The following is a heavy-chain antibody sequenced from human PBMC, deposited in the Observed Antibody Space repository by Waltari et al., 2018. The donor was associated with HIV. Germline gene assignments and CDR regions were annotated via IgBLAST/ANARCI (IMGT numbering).Heavy chain of an antibody. CDR1: GFTFSTTA. CDR3: AKVPQYISSSIYYYGMDV. CDR2: ISGSGSST. D-gene: IGHD6-6*01. J-gene: IGHJ6*02. V-gene: IGHV3-23*01. Sequence: EVQLLESGGGLVQPGGSLRLSCAASGFTFSTTALSWVRQAPGKGLEWVSSISGSGSSTYYADSIEGRFTISRDNSKNTLYLQMNSLRAEDTAAYYCAKVPQYISSSIYYYGMDVWGQGTTVTVSS.